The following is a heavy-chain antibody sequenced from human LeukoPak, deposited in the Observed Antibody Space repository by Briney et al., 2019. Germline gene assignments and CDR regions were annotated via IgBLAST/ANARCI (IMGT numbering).Heavy chain of an antibody. Sequence: SETLSLTCTVSGGSISSYYCSWIRQHPGKGLECIGYVYYSGSTNYNPSLKSRVTISVDTSKNQFSLKLYSVTAADTAVFYCARMGADYSSYFDYWGRGTLVTVSS. CDR2: VYYSGST. V-gene: IGHV4-59*01. D-gene: IGHD1-26*01. J-gene: IGHJ4*02. CDR1: GGSISSYY. CDR3: ARMGADYSSYFDY.